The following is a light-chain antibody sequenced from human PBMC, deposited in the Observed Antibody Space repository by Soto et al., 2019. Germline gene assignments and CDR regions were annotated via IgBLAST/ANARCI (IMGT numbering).Light chain of an antibody. Sequence: DIQLTQSPSTLSASLGDRVSITCRASQTISRWLAWYQQKPGKAPKLLIYDASSLESGVPSRFSGSGSGTEFTITISRLQSDDFATYYCQQYTTYWTFGQGTKVEIK. V-gene: IGKV1-5*01. J-gene: IGKJ1*01. CDR3: QQYTTYWT. CDR1: QTISRW. CDR2: DAS.